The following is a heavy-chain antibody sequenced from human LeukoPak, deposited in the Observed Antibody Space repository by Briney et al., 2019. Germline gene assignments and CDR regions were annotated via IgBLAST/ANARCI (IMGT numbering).Heavy chain of an antibody. V-gene: IGHV3-21*01. CDR3: ARGVDNYYYYYMGV. D-gene: IGHD5-12*01. J-gene: IGHJ6*03. CDR2: ISSSSSYR. Sequence: ETGGSLRLSCAASGFTISSYSMNWVRQAPGKGLEWVSSISSSSSYRYYADSVKGRFTISRDNAKKSLYLQMNSLRAEDTAVYYCARGVDNYYYYYMGVWGKGTTVTISS. CDR1: GFTISSYS.